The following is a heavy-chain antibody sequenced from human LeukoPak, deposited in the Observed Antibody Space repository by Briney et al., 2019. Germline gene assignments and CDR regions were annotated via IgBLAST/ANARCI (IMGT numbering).Heavy chain of an antibody. J-gene: IGHJ4*02. Sequence: PGGSLRLXCAASGFTFSSYGMSWVRQAPGEGLKWVSIISASGSNTIYADSVKGRFTISRDNSKNTLYLQMNSLRAEDTAVYYCAKGASGSHYYSFDYWGQGTLVTVSS. CDR3: AKGASGSHYYSFDY. V-gene: IGHV3-23*01. CDR1: GFTFSSYG. D-gene: IGHD1-26*01. CDR2: ISASGSNT.